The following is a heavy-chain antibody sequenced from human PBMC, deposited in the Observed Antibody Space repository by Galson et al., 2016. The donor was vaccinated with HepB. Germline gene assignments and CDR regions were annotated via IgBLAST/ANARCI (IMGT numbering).Heavy chain of an antibody. V-gene: IGHV5-51*01. J-gene: IGHJ4*02. D-gene: IGHD3-3*01. Sequence: QSGAEVKKPGESLKISCKGSGYSFTSYWIGWVRQMPGKGLEWMGIIYPGDSDTRYSPSFQGQVTISADKSISTAYLQWSSLKASDTAMYYCARRGGSSDYYDFWSGPDYWGQGTLVTVSS. CDR1: GYSFTSYW. CDR3: ARRGGSSDYYDFWSGPDY. CDR2: IYPGDSDT.